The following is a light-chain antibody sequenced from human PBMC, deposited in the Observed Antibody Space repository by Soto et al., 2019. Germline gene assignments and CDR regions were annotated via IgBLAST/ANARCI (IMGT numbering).Light chain of an antibody. CDR2: EVS. CDR1: SSDVGGYNY. Sequence: ALTQPASVSGSPGQSITISCTGTSSDVGGYNYVSWYQQHPGKAPKLMIYEVSNRPSGVSNRFSGSKSGNTASLTISGLQAEDEADYYCSSYTSSSTLDVVFGGGTQLTVL. CDR3: SSYTSSSTLDVV. J-gene: IGLJ2*01. V-gene: IGLV2-14*01.